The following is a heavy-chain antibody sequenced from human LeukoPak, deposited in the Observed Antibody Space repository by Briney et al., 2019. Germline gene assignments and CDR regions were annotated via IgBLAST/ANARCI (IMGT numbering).Heavy chain of an antibody. D-gene: IGHD1-26*01. CDR2: INQSGST. J-gene: IGHJ3*02. CDR1: GGSFSYYY. CDR3: ARVWELSDAFDI. Sequence: SETLSLTCAVYGGSFSYYYWSWIRQPPGKGLEWIGEINQSGSTNYNPSLKSRVTISVDTSKNQFSLKLSSVTAADAAVYYCARVWELSDAFDIWGQGTMVTVSS. V-gene: IGHV4-34*01.